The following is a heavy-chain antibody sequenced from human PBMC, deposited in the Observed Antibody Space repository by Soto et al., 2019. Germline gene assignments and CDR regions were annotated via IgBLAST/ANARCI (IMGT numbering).Heavy chain of an antibody. CDR3: ARYSSNWFQTEGMDV. CDR1: GGSISTYY. CDR2: INTSGNT. Sequence: SETLSLTCTVSGGSISTYYWSWIRQPAGKGLEWIGRINTSGNTNYNPSLKSRVTMSVDTSKKQFSLKLTSVTAADTAVYYCARYSSNWFQTEGMDVWGQGTTVT. J-gene: IGHJ6*02. D-gene: IGHD6-13*01. V-gene: IGHV4-4*07.